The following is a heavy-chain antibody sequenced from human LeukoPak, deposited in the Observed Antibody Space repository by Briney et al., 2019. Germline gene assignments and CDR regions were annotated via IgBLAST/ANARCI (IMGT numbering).Heavy chain of an antibody. CDR1: GFTLSDYY. D-gene: IGHD1-26*01. Sequence: PGGSLRLSCAASGFTLSDYYMRWIRQAPGEGLEWVSYISTSSSYTNYADSVKGRFTISRANAENSLYLQMNSLRAEDTAVYYCARGYSTVDYWGQGTLVTVSS. V-gene: IGHV3-11*03. CDR2: ISTSSSYT. J-gene: IGHJ4*02. CDR3: ARGYSTVDY.